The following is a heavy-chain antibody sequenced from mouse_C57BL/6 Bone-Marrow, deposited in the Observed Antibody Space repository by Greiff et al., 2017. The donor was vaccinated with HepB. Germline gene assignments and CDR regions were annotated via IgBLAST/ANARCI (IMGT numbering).Heavy chain of an antibody. Sequence: EVMLVESGGGLVKPGGSLKLSCAASGFTFSDYGMHWVRQAPEKGLEWVAYISSGSSTIYYADTVKGRFTISRDNAKNTLFLQMTSLRSEDTAMYYCANNWGGDYYAKDYWGQGTSVTVSS. CDR2: ISSGSSTI. CDR1: GFTFSDYG. CDR3: ANNWGGDYYAKDY. D-gene: IGHD4-1*01. V-gene: IGHV5-17*01. J-gene: IGHJ4*01.